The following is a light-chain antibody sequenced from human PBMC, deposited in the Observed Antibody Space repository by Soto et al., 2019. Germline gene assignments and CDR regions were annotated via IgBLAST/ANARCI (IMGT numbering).Light chain of an antibody. Sequence: DIVMTQSPDSLAVSLGERATINCKSSQSVLYSSNNKNYLAWYQQKPGQPPKLLIYWASTRESGVPDRFSGSGSGTDFTLTISSLQAEDVAVYCCQQYYSTPLTFGVGTKVEIK. CDR1: QSVLYSSNNKNY. CDR2: WAS. J-gene: IGKJ4*01. V-gene: IGKV4-1*01. CDR3: QQYYSTPLT.